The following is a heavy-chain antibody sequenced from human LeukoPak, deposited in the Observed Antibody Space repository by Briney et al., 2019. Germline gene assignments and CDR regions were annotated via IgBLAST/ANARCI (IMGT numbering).Heavy chain of an antibody. CDR1: GYSISSGYY. CDR2: IYHSGST. CDR3: ARGLEGGYYYYYMDV. V-gene: IGHV4-38-2*01. J-gene: IGHJ6*03. D-gene: IGHD3-16*01. Sequence: SETLYLTCAVSGYSISSGYYWGWIRQPPGKGLEWIGSIYHSGSTYYNPSLKSRVTISVDTSKYQFSLKLSSVTAADTAVYYCARGLEGGYYYYYMDVWGKGTTVTVSS.